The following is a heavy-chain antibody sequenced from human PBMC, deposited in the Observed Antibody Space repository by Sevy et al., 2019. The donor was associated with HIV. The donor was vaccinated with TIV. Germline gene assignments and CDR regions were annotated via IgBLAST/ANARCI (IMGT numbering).Heavy chain of an antibody. J-gene: IGHJ2*01. Sequence: GGCLRLSCAASGFTFSSYSMNWVRQAPGKGLEWVSSISSSSSYIYYADSVKGRFTISRDNAKNSLYLQMNSLRAEDTAVYYCASLPVDHYTGWYFDLWGRGTLVTVSS. CDR2: ISSSSSYI. CDR3: ASLPVDHYTGWYFDL. V-gene: IGHV3-21*01. CDR1: GFTFSSYS. D-gene: IGHD6-19*01.